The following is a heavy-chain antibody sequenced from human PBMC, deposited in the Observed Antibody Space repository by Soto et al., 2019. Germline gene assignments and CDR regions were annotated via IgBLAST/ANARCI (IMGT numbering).Heavy chain of an antibody. D-gene: IGHD6-6*01. CDR3: ATSIAQPIHWLDP. J-gene: IGHJ5*02. V-gene: IGHV4-4*07. CDR1: VVSSSSYY. Sequence: PSSTXSLTGTVAVVSSSSYYCSWIRHPAGKGLEWIGRIYTSGSTNYNPSIKSRVTMSVDTSKNQFSLQLSSVTAADPAVYYCATSIAQPIHWLDPWGQGTLVKVYS. CDR2: IYTSGST.